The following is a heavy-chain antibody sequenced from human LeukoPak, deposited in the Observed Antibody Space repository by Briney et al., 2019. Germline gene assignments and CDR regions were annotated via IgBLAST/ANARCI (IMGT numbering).Heavy chain of an antibody. CDR3: ARERAPEAFDI. Sequence: GGSLRLSCAASGFTFSNYEMNWVRQAPGKGLEWVSYISSGGSIIYYADSVKGRFTISRDNAKNSLYVQMNSLRAEDTAVYYCARERAPEAFDIWGQGTMVTVSS. CDR2: ISSGGSII. J-gene: IGHJ3*02. V-gene: IGHV3-48*03. CDR1: GFTFSNYE.